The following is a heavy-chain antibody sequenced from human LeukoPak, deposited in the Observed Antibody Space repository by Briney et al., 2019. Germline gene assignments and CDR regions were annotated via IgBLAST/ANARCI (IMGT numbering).Heavy chain of an antibody. CDR2: INHSGST. CDR3: ARVVGRMDV. J-gene: IGHJ6*04. CDR1: GGSFSGYY. Sequence: SETLSLTCAVYGGSFSGYYWSWIRQPPGKGLEWIGEINHSGSTNYNPSLKSRVTISVDTSENQFSLKLSSETAADTAVYYCARVVGRMDVWGKGTTVTVSS. V-gene: IGHV4-34*01.